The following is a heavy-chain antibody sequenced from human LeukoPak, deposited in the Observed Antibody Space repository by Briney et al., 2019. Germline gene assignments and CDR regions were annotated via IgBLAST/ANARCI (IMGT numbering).Heavy chain of an antibody. V-gene: IGHV1-69*06. CDR1: GGTFNHYA. CDR3: ARETYGSGSYPDY. Sequence: SVKVPCKASGGTFNHYAIRWVRQAPGQGREGMGGIIPIFGTANYAQKFQGRVTITADKSTSTAYMELSSLRSEDTAVYYCARETYGSGSYPDYWGQGTLVTVSS. D-gene: IGHD3-10*01. J-gene: IGHJ4*02. CDR2: IIPIFGTA.